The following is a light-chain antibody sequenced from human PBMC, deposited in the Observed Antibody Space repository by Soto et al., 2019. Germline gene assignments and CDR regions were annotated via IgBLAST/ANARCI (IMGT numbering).Light chain of an antibody. Sequence: EIVMTQSPATLSVSPGERATISCRTSQSVSSNFAWYQQKPGQAPRLLIFGASTRATGIPARFSGSGSGTEFTLTISSLQSEDFAVYYCQQYSNWPPGTFGQGTKVDIK. J-gene: IGKJ1*01. V-gene: IGKV3-15*01. CDR3: QQYSNWPPGT. CDR1: QSVSSN. CDR2: GAS.